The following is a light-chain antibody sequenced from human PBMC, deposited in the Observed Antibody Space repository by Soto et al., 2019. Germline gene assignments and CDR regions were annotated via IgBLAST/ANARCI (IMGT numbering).Light chain of an antibody. CDR1: SSDVGSYNL. CDR3: CSYAGSSPL. CDR2: EVS. Sequence: QSVLTQPASVSGSPGQSITISCTGTSSDVGSYNLVSWYQQHPGKALKLMIYEVSKRPSGVSNRFSGSKSGNTASLTISGLQAEDEADYYCCSYAGSSPLFGGGTKLTVL. J-gene: IGLJ3*02. V-gene: IGLV2-23*02.